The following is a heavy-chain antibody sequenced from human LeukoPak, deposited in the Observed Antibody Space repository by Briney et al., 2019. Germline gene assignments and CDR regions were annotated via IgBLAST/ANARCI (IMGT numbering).Heavy chain of an antibody. J-gene: IGHJ4*02. CDR2: IRSDGSTK. CDR3: ARALQWLAFDY. V-gene: IGHV3-30*02. D-gene: IGHD6-19*01. CDR1: GFTFRSYG. Sequence: GGSLRLSCAASGFTFRSYGTHWVRQAPGKGLEWVAFIRSDGSTKYYADSVKGRFTISRDNSKNTLYLQMNSLRAEDTAVYYCARALQWLAFDYWGQGTLVTVSS.